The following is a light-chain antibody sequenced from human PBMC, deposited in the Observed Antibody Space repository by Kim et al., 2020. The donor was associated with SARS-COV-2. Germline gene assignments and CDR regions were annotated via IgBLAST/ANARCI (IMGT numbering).Light chain of an antibody. Sequence: QSITSSCTGTSSDVGGYNYVSWYQQHPGKAPKLMIYDVSNRPSGVSNRFSGSKSVNTASLTISGLQAEDEADYYCTSYTSSSTNYVFGTGTKVTVL. J-gene: IGLJ1*01. CDR3: TSYTSSSTNYV. CDR2: DVS. CDR1: SSDVGGYNY. V-gene: IGLV2-14*03.